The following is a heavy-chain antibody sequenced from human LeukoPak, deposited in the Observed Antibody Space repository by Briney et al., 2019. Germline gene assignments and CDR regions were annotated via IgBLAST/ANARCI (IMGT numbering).Heavy chain of an antibody. CDR3: AREYGSGSYPIDY. Sequence: TGGSLRLSCAASGFTFISYWMSWVRQAPGKGLEWVANIKQDGSEEYYVDSVKGRFTISRDNAKNSLYLQMNSLRAEDTAVYYCAREYGSGSYPIDYWGQGTLVTVSS. J-gene: IGHJ4*02. CDR1: GFTFISYW. V-gene: IGHV3-7*01. D-gene: IGHD3-10*01. CDR2: IKQDGSEE.